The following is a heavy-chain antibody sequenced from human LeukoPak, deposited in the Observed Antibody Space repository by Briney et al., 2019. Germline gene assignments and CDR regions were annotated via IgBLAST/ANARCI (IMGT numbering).Heavy chain of an antibody. CDR3: ARGGYYDSSGYYPNWFDP. J-gene: IGHJ5*02. V-gene: IGHV4-59*01. CDR2: IYYSGST. D-gene: IGHD3-22*01. CDR1: GGSISIYY. Sequence: SETLSLTCTVSGGSISIYYWSWIRQPPGKGLEWIGYIYYSGSTNYNPSLKSRVTISVDTSKNQFSLKLSSVTAADTAVYYCARGGYYDSSGYYPNWFDPWGQGTLVTVSS.